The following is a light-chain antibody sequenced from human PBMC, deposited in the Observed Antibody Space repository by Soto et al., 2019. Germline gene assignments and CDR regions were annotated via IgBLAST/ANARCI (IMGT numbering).Light chain of an antibody. V-gene: IGLV2-8*01. CDR1: SSDVGGYNY. Sequence: QSALTQPPSASGSLGQSVTISCTGTSSDVGGYNYVSWHQQHPGKAPKVMIYEVTKRPPGVPDRFSGSKSGNTASLTVSGLQAEDEADYCCSSFAGGGNPGLLGGGTKLTVL. J-gene: IGLJ2*01. CDR3: SSFAGGGNPGL. CDR2: EVT.